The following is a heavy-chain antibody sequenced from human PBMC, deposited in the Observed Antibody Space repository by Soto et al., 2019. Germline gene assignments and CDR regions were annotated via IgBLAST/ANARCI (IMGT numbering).Heavy chain of an antibody. CDR1: GFTFSSDG. CDR2: ISASGGTT. Sequence: GGSLGLSCAASGFTFSSDGMHWVRQAPGKGLEWVSAISASGGTTYYADSVKGRFTISRDNSRNTLYLQMNSLRAEDTAVYYLAKHRPMPSNLYTWGKRNLVTACS. D-gene: IGHD3-16*01. J-gene: IGHJ5*02. CDR3: AKHRPMPSNLYT. V-gene: IGHV3-23*01.